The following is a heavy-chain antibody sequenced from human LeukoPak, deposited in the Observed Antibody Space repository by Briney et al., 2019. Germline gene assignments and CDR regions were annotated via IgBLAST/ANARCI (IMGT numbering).Heavy chain of an antibody. CDR2: IYYTGST. V-gene: IGHV4-59*12. J-gene: IGHJ6*03. D-gene: IGHD6-19*01. CDR1: SGSINSYY. CDR3: ARDETYSSDWQSNHYYYYMDV. Sequence: SETLSLTCTVSSGSINSYYWSWIRQPPGKGLEWIGYIYYTGSTHYNPSLKSRVAVSLDTSKNQFSLKLSSVTATDTAVYYCARDETYSSDWQSNHYYYYMDVWGKGTTVTVSS.